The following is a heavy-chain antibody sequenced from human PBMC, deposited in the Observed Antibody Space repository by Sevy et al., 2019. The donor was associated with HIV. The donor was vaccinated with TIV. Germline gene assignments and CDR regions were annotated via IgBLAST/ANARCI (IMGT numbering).Heavy chain of an antibody. CDR2: IKQDGSEK. Sequence: GGSLRLSCAASGFTFSSYWMSWVRQAPGKGLEWVANIKQDGSEKYYVDSLKGRFTISRDNAKNSLYLQMNSLRAEDTAVYYCARDRQGYDILTGYSSGLSGYFDYWGQGTLVTVSS. V-gene: IGHV3-7*03. CDR1: GFTFSSYW. J-gene: IGHJ4*02. CDR3: ARDRQGYDILTGYSSGLSGYFDY. D-gene: IGHD3-9*01.